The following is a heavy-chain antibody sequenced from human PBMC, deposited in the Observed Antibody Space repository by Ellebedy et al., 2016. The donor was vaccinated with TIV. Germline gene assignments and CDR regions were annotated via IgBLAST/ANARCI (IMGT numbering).Heavy chain of an antibody. CDR1: GYTFTNHG. V-gene: IGHV1-18*01. CDR2: VSAYNGDI. D-gene: IGHD3-10*01. Sequence: AASVKVSCKGSGYTFTNHGITWVRQAPGQGLEWMGWVSAYNGDIKYAQKFQDRVTMTTDTSTSSGYMELRSLRSDDTAVYFCATGRSMIRGFDYWGQGTPVTVSS. J-gene: IGHJ4*02. CDR3: ATGRSMIRGFDY.